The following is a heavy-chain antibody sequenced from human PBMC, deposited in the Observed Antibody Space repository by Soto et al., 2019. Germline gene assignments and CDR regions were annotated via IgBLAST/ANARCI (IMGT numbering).Heavy chain of an antibody. D-gene: IGHD3-9*01. J-gene: IGHJ5*02. V-gene: IGHV1-18*04. Sequence: ASVKVSCKASGYTFTSYGISWVRQAPGQGLEWMGWISAYNGNTNYAQKLQGRVTMTTDTSTSTAYMELRSLRSDDTAVYYCARALLRYFDWVNWLDPWGQGTLVTVYS. CDR2: ISAYNGNT. CDR1: GYTFTSYG. CDR3: ARALLRYFDWVNWLDP.